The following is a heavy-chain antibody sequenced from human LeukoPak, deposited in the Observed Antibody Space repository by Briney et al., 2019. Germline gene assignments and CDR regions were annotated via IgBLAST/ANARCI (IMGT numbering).Heavy chain of an antibody. CDR3: VRYRDGEYDF. D-gene: IGHD4-17*01. V-gene: IGHV3-7*01. CDR1: GFIFSSHW. Sequence: GGSLRLSCAGSGFIFSSHWMIWVRQAPGKGLEWVANIKQDGSEKYYVGSVKGRFTISRDNTKSSMYLEMNSLRAEDTAVYYCVRYRDGEYDFWGQGSLVTVSS. J-gene: IGHJ4*02. CDR2: IKQDGSEK.